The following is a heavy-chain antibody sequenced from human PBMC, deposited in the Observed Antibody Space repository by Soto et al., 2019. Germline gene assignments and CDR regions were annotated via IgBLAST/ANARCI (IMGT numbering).Heavy chain of an antibody. J-gene: IGHJ5*02. CDR3: AKGFIRDCGGDCTVDT. CDR1: GFTFSSYT. D-gene: IGHD2-21*02. V-gene: IGHV3-23*01. CDR2: ISATGGST. Sequence: GSLKLSCEASGFTFSSYTMSWVRQAPGKGLEWVSGISATGGSTYYADSVKGRFTFSRDNSKNTLYLQMNSLRAEDTAVYYCAKGFIRDCGGDCTVDTWGQGTLVTVSS.